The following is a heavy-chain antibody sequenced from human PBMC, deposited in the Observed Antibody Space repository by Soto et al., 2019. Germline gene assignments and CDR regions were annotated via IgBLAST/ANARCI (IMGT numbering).Heavy chain of an antibody. J-gene: IGHJ4*02. CDR3: AYSSTPFDY. Sequence: PGGSLRLSCAASGFTFDDYVMHWVLQAPWKGLEWVSGIGWNSGRIGYADSVKGRFTISRDNAKNSLYLQMNSLRAEDTAVYYCAYSSTPFDYWGQGTLVTVSS. CDR2: IGWNSGRI. V-gene: IGHV3-9*01. CDR1: GFTFDDYV. D-gene: IGHD6-13*01.